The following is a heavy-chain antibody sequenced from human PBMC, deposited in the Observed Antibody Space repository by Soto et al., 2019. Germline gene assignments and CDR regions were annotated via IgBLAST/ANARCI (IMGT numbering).Heavy chain of an antibody. CDR2: ISAYNGNT. CDR3: ARDKGQLWLTPTSYYYYGMDV. J-gene: IGHJ6*02. CDR1: GYTFTSYG. Sequence: ASVKVSCKASGYTFTSYGISWVRQAPGQGLEWMGWISAYNGNTNYAQKLQGRVTMTTDTSTSTAYMELRSLRSDDTAVYYCARDKGQLWLTPTSYYYYGMDVWGQGTTVTVSS. D-gene: IGHD5-18*01. V-gene: IGHV1-18*01.